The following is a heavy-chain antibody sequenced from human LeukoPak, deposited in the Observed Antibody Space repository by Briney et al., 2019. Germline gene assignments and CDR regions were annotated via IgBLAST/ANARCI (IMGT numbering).Heavy chain of an antibody. V-gene: IGHV3-23*01. D-gene: IGHD1-26*01. J-gene: IGHJ4*02. Sequence: GGSLRLSCAASGFTFSSYGMSWVRQAPGKGLEWVSAISGSGGSTYYADSVKGRFTISRDNSKNTLYLQMNSLRAEDTAVYYCAKDPRSGSYYWYFDYWGQGTLVTVSS. CDR3: AKDPRSGSYYWYFDY. CDR2: ISGSGGST. CDR1: GFTFSSYG.